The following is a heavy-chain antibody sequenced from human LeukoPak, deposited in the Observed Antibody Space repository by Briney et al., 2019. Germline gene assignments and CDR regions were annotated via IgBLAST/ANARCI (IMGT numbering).Heavy chain of an antibody. V-gene: IGHV3-30*02. D-gene: IGHD1-7*01. CDR2: IRFDGSNK. J-gene: IGHJ5*02. CDR3: AKDSNYRESGERT. Sequence: GGSLKLSCAASGFTFRIYDMHWVRQAPGKGLEWVAFIRFDGSNKYYADSVKGRFTISRDNSKNTLYLQMNSLRGEDTAVYYCAKDSNYRESGERTWGQGTLVTVSS. CDR1: GFTFRIYD.